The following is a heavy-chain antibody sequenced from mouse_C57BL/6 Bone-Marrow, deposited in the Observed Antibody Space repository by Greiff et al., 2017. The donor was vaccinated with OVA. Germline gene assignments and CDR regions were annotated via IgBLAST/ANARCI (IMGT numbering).Heavy chain of an antibody. CDR2: IYPGSGNT. V-gene: IGHV1-76*01. J-gene: IGHJ4*01. CDR1: GYTFTDYY. CDR3: ARGNYYAMDY. Sequence: VQLQQSGAELVRPGASVKLSCKASGYTFTDYYINWVKQRPGQGLEWIARIYPGSGNTYYNEKFKGKATLTAEKSSSTAYMQLSSLTSEDSAVYFCARGNYYAMDYWGQGTSVTVPS.